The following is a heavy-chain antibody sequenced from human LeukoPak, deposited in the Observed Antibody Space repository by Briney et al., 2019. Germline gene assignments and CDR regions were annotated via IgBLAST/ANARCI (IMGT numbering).Heavy chain of an antibody. CDR1: GFTFGDYA. CDR3: TRDPLYDYVWGSYGFFDY. V-gene: IGHV3-49*03. D-gene: IGHD3-16*01. Sequence: GGSLRLSCTASGFTFGDYAMSWFRQAPGKGLEWVGFIRSKAYGGTTEYAASVKGRFTISRDDSKSIAYLQMNSLKTEDTAVYYCTRDPLYDYVWGSYGFFDYWGQGTLVTVSS. CDR2: IRSKAYGGTT. J-gene: IGHJ4*02.